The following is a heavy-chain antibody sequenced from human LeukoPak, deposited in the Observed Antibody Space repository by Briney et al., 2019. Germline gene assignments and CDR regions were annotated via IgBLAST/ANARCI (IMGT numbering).Heavy chain of an antibody. CDR3: AKDGAASTYFDY. CDR1: GFTFSSYG. V-gene: IGHV3-33*06. CDR2: MWYDGTTK. Sequence: GGSLRLSCAASGFTFSSYGMHWVRQAPGKGLKWVAVMWYDGTTKYYADSVKGRFTISRDNSKNTLYLQMDSLRAEDTAVYYCAKDGAASTYFDYWGPGTLVTVSS. D-gene: IGHD4/OR15-4a*01. J-gene: IGHJ4*02.